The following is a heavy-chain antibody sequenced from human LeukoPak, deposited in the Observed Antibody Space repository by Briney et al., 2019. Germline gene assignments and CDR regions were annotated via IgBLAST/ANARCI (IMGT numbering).Heavy chain of an antibody. Sequence: SETLSLTXTVSGGSMXXXXXXXIRQPAGKXXXWIGRIYTSGSTNYXXXLKSRVTXSVDXSNNQFSLKLTSVTAADTAVYYCARKRKGAYDFDYWGQGTLVTVSS. CDR1: GGSMXXXX. V-gene: IGHV4-4*07. CDR2: IYTSGST. D-gene: IGHD3-16*01. J-gene: IGHJ4*02. CDR3: ARKRKGAYDFDY.